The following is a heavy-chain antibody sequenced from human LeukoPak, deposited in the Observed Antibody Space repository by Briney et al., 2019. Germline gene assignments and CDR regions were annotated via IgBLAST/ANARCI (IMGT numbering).Heavy chain of an antibody. J-gene: IGHJ4*02. CDR1: GGSISSSSYY. Sequence: SETLSLTCTVSGGSISSSSYYWGWIRQPPGKGLEWIGSIYYSGSTYYNPSLKSRVTISVDTSKNQFSLKLSSVTAADTAVYYCARRARGYLRYHFDYWGQGTLVTVSS. D-gene: IGHD3-22*01. CDR2: IYYSGST. V-gene: IGHV4-39*01. CDR3: ARRARGYLRYHFDY.